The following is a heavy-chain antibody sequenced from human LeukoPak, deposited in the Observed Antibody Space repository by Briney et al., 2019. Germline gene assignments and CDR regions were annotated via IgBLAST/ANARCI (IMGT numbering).Heavy chain of an antibody. V-gene: IGHV3-7*01. CDR3: ARFGYSGWNLEY. J-gene: IGHJ4*02. Sequence: GGSLRLSCAASGFSFRDFWMTWVRRAPGKGLEWVANINQGGSVKYYVDSVKGRFTISRDDAESSLHVQMNSLRDEDTAVYYCARFGYSGWNLEYWGQGTLVTVSS. CDR1: GFSFRDFW. CDR2: INQGGSVK. D-gene: IGHD5-12*01.